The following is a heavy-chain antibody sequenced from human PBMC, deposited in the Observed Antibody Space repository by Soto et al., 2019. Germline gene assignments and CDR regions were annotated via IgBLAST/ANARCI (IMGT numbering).Heavy chain of an antibody. CDR2: IDPSDSYT. CDR1: GYSFTGYW. V-gene: IGHV5-10-1*01. CDR3: ARHTPPWELRSYYGMDV. J-gene: IGHJ6*02. D-gene: IGHD1-26*01. Sequence: GESLKISCKGSGYSFTGYWISWVRQMPGKGLEWMGRIDPSDSYTNYSPSFQGHVTISADKSISTAYLQWSSLKASDTAMYYCARHTPPWELRSYYGMDVWGQGTTVTVSS.